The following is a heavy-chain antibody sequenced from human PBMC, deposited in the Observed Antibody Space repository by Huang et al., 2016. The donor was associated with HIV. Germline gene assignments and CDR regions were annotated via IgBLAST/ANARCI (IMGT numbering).Heavy chain of an antibody. CDR2: INRDGSEK. CDR3: VRVVYVRGYILFDH. Sequence: EVQLVESGGGLVQPGGSLRLSCAGSGFSLNNYWMTWVRQVPGKGLEWVANINRDGSEKKYVDSVKGRFTISRDNGKNSLYLQSVNLRAEDTAVYYCVRVVYVRGYILFDHWGQGSLVSVSS. J-gene: IGHJ4*02. D-gene: IGHD3-10*02. CDR1: GFSLNNYW. V-gene: IGHV3-7*01.